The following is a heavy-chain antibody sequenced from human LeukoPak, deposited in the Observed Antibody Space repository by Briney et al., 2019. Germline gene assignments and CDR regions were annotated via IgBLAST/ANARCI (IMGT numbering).Heavy chain of an antibody. CDR3: ARALEEMWELSPFEY. Sequence: SETLSLTCTVSGGSISSSSNYWGWIRQPPGKGLEWIGSIYYTGSTYYNPSLKSRVTVSVDTSKNQFSLKLSSVTAADTAVYYCARALEEMWELSPFEYWGQGTLVTVSS. CDR1: GGSISSSSNY. V-gene: IGHV4-39*01. CDR2: IYYTGST. J-gene: IGHJ4*02. D-gene: IGHD1-26*01.